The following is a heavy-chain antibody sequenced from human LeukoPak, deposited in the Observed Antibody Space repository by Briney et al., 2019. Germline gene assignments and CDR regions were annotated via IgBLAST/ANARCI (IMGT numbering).Heavy chain of an antibody. J-gene: IGHJ5*02. CDR2: INPSGGST. CDR3: ARDYSQYYDFWSGYYWFDP. Sequence: ASVKVSCKASGYTFTSYYMHWVRQAPGQGLEWMGIINPSGGSTSYAQKFQGRVTMTRDTSTSTVYMELSGLRSEDTAVYYCARDYSQYYDFWSGYYWFDPWGQGTLVTVSS. D-gene: IGHD3-3*01. V-gene: IGHV1-46*01. CDR1: GYTFTSYY.